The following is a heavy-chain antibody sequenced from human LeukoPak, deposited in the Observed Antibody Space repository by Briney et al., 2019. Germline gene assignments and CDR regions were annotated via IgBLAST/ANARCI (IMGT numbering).Heavy chain of an antibody. CDR1: GYTLTELS. V-gene: IGHV1-18*01. D-gene: IGHD6-19*01. Sequence: PGASVKVSCKVSGYTLTELSMHWVRQAPGKGLEWMGWISAYNGNTNYAQKFQGRVTMTTDTSTNTAYMVLRSLRSDDTAVYYCAREVGYSSGWTSFFYYYMDVWGKGTTVTISS. CDR2: ISAYNGNT. J-gene: IGHJ6*03. CDR3: AREVGYSSGWTSFFYYYMDV.